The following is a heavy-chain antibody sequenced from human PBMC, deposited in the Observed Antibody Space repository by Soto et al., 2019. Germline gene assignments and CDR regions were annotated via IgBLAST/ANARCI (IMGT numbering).Heavy chain of an antibody. J-gene: IGHJ5*02. V-gene: IGHV1-2*02. CDR2: INPNSGGT. CDR1: GYTFTGYY. CDR3: ARDHSSRWSHDSFDP. D-gene: IGHD6-13*01. Sequence: QVQLVQSGAEVKKPGASVKVSCKASGYTFTGYYMHWVRQAPGQGLEWMGWINPNSGGTNYAQKFQGRVTMTRDTSISTAYMELSRLRSDDTAVYYCARDHSSRWSHDSFDPWGPGTLVTVSS.